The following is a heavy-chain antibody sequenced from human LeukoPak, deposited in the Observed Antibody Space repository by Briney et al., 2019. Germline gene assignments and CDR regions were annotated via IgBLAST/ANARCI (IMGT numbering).Heavy chain of an antibody. V-gene: IGHV3-7*05. D-gene: IGHD3-3*01. CDR1: GFTLSGYR. Sequence: GGSLSLSCAVSGFTLSGYRFSWVRQAPGKGLEWVANIKQDGSEKYYVDSVKGRFTISRDNAKNSLYLQTNSLRAEDTAVYYCVGVNRAYWARETLSTVSS. CDR3: VGVNRAY. J-gene: IGHJ4*02. CDR2: IKQDGSEK.